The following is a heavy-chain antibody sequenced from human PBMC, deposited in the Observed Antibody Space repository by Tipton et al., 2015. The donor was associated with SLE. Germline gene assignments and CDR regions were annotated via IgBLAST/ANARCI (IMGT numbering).Heavy chain of an antibody. CDR3: ARLEDPFGIFGVPKGWFDP. D-gene: IGHD3-3*01. CDR2: MYHSGST. CDR1: GYSIRSGYY. J-gene: IGHJ5*02. V-gene: IGHV4-38-2*01. Sequence: TLSLTCAVSGYSIRSGYYWGWIRQPPGKGLEWIGSMYHSGSTYYNPSLKSRVTISVDTTKNQFSLRLSSVTAADTAVYYCARLEDPFGIFGVPKGWFDPWGQGTLVTVSS.